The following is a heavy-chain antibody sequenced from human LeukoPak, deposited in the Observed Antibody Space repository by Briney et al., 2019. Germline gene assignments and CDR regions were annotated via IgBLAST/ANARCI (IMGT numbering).Heavy chain of an antibody. CDR3: VRGKLGFDP. Sequence: SETLSLTCTVSGGSISPYYWSWIRQPPGKALEWIGYIYYTGSTNYNPSLKSRVTISVDTSKNQFSLKLSSVTAADTALYYCVRGKLGFDPWGQGTLVTVSS. CDR1: GGSISPYY. J-gene: IGHJ5*02. V-gene: IGHV4-59*01. CDR2: IYYTGST.